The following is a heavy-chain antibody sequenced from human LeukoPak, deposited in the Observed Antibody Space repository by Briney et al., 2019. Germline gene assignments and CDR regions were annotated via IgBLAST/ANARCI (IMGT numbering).Heavy chain of an antibody. D-gene: IGHD1-26*01. CDR2: IHSSGGS. CDR1: GGSISSGGYY. Sequence: PSETLSLTCTVSGGSISSGGYYWSWIRQHPGKGLEWIGYIHSSGGSSYYPSLKSRLTLSIDTSRNQLSLKLPSVTAADTAVYFCARLGSYHDFWGQGALVTVSS. V-gene: IGHV4-61*08. J-gene: IGHJ4*02. CDR3: ARLGSYHDF.